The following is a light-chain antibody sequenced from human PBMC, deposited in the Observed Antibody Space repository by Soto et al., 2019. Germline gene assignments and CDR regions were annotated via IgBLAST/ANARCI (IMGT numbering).Light chain of an antibody. Sequence: DIPMTQSPSTLSASVGDRVTITCRASQSIYKCLDWYQQKPGKAPNLLIYEASNLEDGGPSRFSGSGSETELTLTIRSLQHDDVATYYHQQYNTYWTVGQGTKVEIK. CDR2: EAS. CDR1: QSIYKC. CDR3: QQYNTYWT. V-gene: IGKV1-5*01. J-gene: IGKJ1*01.